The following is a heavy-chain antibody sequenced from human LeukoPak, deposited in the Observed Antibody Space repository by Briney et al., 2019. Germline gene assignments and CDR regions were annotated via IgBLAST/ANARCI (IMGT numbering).Heavy chain of an antibody. V-gene: IGHV3-23*01. CDR3: AKYVSAEGPPHALGV. D-gene: IGHD2/OR15-2a*01. CDR1: EFTFSSYA. Sequence: GGSLRLSCAAPEFTFSSYAMQWVPQAPGKGLEWVSGISASGGNTWYADSVKGRFTISRDNSKNTLYLQMNSLRAEDTAVYYCAKYVSAEGPPHALGVWGQGTTVTVSS. J-gene: IGHJ6*02. CDR2: ISASGGNT.